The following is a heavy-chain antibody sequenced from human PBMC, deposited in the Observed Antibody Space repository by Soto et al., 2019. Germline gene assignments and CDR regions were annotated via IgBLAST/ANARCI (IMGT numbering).Heavy chain of an antibody. CDR1: GFTFSSYS. D-gene: IGHD5-18*01. CDR2: ISSSSSYI. V-gene: IGHV3-21*04. CDR3: ARDQDTAMELYEAYYYYIDV. Sequence: SLRLSCAASGFTFSSYSMNWVRQAPGKGLEWVSSISSSSSYIYYADSVKGRFAISRDNAKNSLYLQMNSLRAEDTAVYYCARDQDTAMELYEAYYYYIDVWGKGTTVTVSS. J-gene: IGHJ6*03.